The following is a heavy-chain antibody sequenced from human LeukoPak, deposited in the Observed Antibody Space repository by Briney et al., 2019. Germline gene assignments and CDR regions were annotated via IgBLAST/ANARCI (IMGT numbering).Heavy chain of an antibody. D-gene: IGHD2-15*01. CDR1: GYTFTAYY. CDR2: IDTNTGDT. Sequence: GASVKVSCKASGYTFTAYYMHWVRQAPGQGLEWMGWIDTNTGDTKYAQNFQGRVTITRDTSIGTAYMELSSLISDDTAVYYCASEAICAGRSCYLQRVASWGPGTLVTVSS. J-gene: IGHJ4*02. V-gene: IGHV1-2*02. CDR3: ASEAICAGRSCYLQRVAS.